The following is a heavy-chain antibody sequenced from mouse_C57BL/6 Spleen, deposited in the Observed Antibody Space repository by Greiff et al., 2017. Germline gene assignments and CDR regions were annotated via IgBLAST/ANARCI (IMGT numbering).Heavy chain of an antibody. Sequence: ESGPGLVKPSQSLSLTCSVTGYSITSGYYWNWIRQFPGNKLEWMGYISYDGSNNYNPSLKNRISITRDTSKNQFFLKLNSVTTEDTATYYCASDLLRYFDVWGTGTTVTVSS. D-gene: IGHD2-1*01. J-gene: IGHJ1*03. V-gene: IGHV3-6*01. CDR3: ASDLLRYFDV. CDR2: ISYDGSN. CDR1: GYSITSGYY.